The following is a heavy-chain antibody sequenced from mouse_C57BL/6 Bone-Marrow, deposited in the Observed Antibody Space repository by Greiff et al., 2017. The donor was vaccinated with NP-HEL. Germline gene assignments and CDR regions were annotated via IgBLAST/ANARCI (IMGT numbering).Heavy chain of an antibody. V-gene: IGHV1-81*01. Sequence: QVQLQQSGAELARPGASVKLSCKASGYTFTSYGISWVKQRTGQGLEWIGEIDPRSGNTYYNEKFKGKATLTADKSSSTAYMELRSQASEDSAVFYGARRPLWGRGTTLTVTA. CDR2: IDPRSGNT. CDR1: GYTFTSYG. CDR3: ARRPL. J-gene: IGHJ2*01.